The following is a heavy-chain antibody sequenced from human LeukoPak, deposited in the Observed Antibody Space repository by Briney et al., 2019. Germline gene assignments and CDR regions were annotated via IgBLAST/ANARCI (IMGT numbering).Heavy chain of an antibody. CDR1: GGTFSSYA. CDR3: ARKHRYCSSTSCYRNWFDP. CDR2: IIPILGIA. Sequence: SVKVSCKASGGTFSSYAISWVRQVPGQGLEWMGRIIPILGIANYAQKFQGRVTMTRNTSISTAYMELSSLRSEDTAVYYCARKHRYCSSTSCYRNWFDPWGQGTLVTVSS. J-gene: IGHJ5*02. V-gene: IGHV1-69*04. D-gene: IGHD2-2*01.